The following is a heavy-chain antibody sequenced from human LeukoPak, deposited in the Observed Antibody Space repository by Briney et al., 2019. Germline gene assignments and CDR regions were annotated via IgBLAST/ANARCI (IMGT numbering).Heavy chain of an antibody. D-gene: IGHD3-16*02. J-gene: IGHJ4*02. CDR1: GFTFSSYA. CDR2: ISGSGGST. Sequence: PGGSLRLSCAASGFTFSSYAMSWVRQAPGKGLEWVSAISGSGGSTYYADSVKGRFTISRDNSKNTLYLQMNSLRAEDTAVYYCARVFFYDYVWGSYRPTTGYYFDYWGQGTLVTVSS. V-gene: IGHV3-23*01. CDR3: ARVFFYDYVWGSYRPTTGYYFDY.